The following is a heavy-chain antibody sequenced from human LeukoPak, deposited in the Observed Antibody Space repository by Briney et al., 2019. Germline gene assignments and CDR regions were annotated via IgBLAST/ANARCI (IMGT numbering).Heavy chain of an antibody. D-gene: IGHD3-22*01. CDR3: ARHRMISRQYYYDSSGYYDN. Sequence: ASVKVSCKASGYTFTSYGISWERQAPGQGLEWMGWISAYNGNTNYAQKLQGRATLTTDTSTSTAYMELRSLRSDDTAVYYCARHRMISRQYYYDSSGYYDNWGQGTLVTVSS. CDR2: ISAYNGNT. CDR1: GYTFTSYG. J-gene: IGHJ4*02. V-gene: IGHV1-18*01.